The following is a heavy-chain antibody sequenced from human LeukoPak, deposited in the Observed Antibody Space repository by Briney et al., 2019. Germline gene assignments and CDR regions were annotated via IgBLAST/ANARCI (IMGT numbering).Heavy chain of an antibody. CDR2: IWYDGSNK. CDR1: GFTFSSYG. V-gene: IGHV3-33*01. Sequence: GGSLRLSCAASGFTFSSYGMHWVRQAPGKGLEWVAAIWYDGSNKYYADSVKGRFTISRDNSKNTLYLQMNSLRAEDTAVYYCAREGRGYSYGLDYWGQGTLVTVSS. J-gene: IGHJ4*02. D-gene: IGHD5-18*01. CDR3: AREGRGYSYGLDY.